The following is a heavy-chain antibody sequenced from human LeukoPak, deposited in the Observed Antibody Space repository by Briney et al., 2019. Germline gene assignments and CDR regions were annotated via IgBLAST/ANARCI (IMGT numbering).Heavy chain of an antibody. J-gene: IGHJ4*02. CDR2: IYYSGST. V-gene: IGHV4-28*01. CDR3: ARSVDGGNSPFDY. CDR1: GYSISSSNW. Sequence: SETLSLTCAVSGYSISSSNWWGWIRQPPGKGLEWIGYIYYSGSTYYNPSLKSRVTMSVDTFKNQFSLKLSSVTAVDTAVYYCARSVDGGNSPFDYWGQGTLVTVSS. D-gene: IGHD4-23*01.